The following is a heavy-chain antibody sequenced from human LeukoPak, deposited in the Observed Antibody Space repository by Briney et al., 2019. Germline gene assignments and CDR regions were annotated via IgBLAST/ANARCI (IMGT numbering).Heavy chain of an antibody. V-gene: IGHV1-46*01. D-gene: IGHD6-19*01. CDR2: INPSGGST. CDR1: GYTFTSYY. Sequence: GASVKVSCKASGYTFTSYYMHWVRRAPGQGLEWMGIINPSGGSTSYAQKFQGRVTMTRDMSTSTVYMELSSLRSEDTAVYYCARASSSGWYYFDYWGQGTLVTVSS. J-gene: IGHJ4*02. CDR3: ARASSSGWYYFDY.